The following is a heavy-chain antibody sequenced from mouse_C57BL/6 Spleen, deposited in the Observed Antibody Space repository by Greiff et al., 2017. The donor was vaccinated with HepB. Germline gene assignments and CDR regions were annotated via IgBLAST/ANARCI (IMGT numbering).Heavy chain of an antibody. V-gene: IGHV5-16*01. CDR1: GFTFSDYY. CDR3: AREGPLAMDY. J-gene: IGHJ4*01. CDR2: INYDGSST. Sequence: EVHLVESEGGLVQPGRSMKLSCTASGFTFSDYYMAWVRQVPEKGLEWVANINYDGSSTYYLDSLKSRFIISRDNAKNILYLQMSSLKSEDTATYYCAREGPLAMDYWGQGTSVTVSS.